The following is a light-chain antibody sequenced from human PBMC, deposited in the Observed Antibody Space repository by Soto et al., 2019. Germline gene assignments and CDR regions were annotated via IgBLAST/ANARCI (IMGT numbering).Light chain of an antibody. Sequence: QSALTQPASVSGSPGQSITISCAGTMRDVGAYNLVSWYQQHPGRAPQLIIYEVRNRPSGISFLFSGSKSGNTASLTISGLQAEYEADYYCSSYTSKSSLIFGGGTKLTVL. CDR2: EVR. V-gene: IGLV2-14*01. J-gene: IGLJ2*01. CDR1: MRDVGAYNL. CDR3: SSYTSKSSLI.